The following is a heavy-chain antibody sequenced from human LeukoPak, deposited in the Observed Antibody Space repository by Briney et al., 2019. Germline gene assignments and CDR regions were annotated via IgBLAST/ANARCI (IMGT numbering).Heavy chain of an antibody. V-gene: IGHV3-43*02. CDR1: GLPIAVFA. Sequence: GGSLRLSCVASGLPIAVFAMHWARQAPGKGLEWVSLISGDGVSTFYTDSVKGRFSISRDNSKNSLSLEMNSLRTEDTAMYYCARESGKFDYWGQGTLVAVSS. J-gene: IGHJ4*02. CDR3: ARESGKFDY. CDR2: ISGDGVST.